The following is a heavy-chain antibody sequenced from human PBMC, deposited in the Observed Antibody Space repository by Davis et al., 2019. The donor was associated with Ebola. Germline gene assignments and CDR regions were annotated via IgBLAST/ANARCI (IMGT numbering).Heavy chain of an antibody. J-gene: IGHJ6*02. CDR1: GYTFTSYD. CDR2: MNPNSGNT. D-gene: IGHD4-17*01. V-gene: IGHV1-8*01. Sequence: ASVKVSCKASGYTFTSYDINWVRQATGQGLEWMGWMNPNSGNTGYAQKFQGRVTMTRNTSISTVYMELSSLRSEDTAVYYCARLYGDLYYYGMDVWGQGTTVTVSS. CDR3: ARLYGDLYYYGMDV.